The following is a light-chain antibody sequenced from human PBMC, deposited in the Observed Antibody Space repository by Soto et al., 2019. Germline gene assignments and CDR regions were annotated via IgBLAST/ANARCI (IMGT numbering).Light chain of an antibody. V-gene: IGKV4-1*01. Sequence: DIVMTQSPDSLAVSLGERATINCKSSQSLLYSSSNKNYLAWYQQKPGQSPKLLIYWASTRETGVPDRFSCSGSGTDFTLTISSLQAEDVAVYYCQQYYSAPLTFGGGTKVEIK. CDR3: QQYYSAPLT. CDR1: QSLLYSSSNKNY. J-gene: IGKJ4*01. CDR2: WAS.